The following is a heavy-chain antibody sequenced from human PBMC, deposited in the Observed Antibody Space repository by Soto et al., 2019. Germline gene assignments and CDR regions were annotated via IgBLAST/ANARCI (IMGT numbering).Heavy chain of an antibody. CDR2: ISGSGGST. Sequence: GGSMKLSCAASGLTFNSYAMSWVRQAQGKGLEWVSAISGSGGSTYYADSVKGRFTISRDNSKNTLYLQMNSLRAEDTAVYYCAKYSWQLVQVYWGQGTLVTVSS. J-gene: IGHJ4*02. CDR3: AKYSWQLVQVY. CDR1: GLTFNSYA. D-gene: IGHD6-6*01. V-gene: IGHV3-23*01.